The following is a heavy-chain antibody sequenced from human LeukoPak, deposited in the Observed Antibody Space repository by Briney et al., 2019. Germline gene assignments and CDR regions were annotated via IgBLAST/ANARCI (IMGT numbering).Heavy chain of an antibody. CDR3: ARDGYYYYGMDV. Sequence: WVSVIYSCGSTSYADSVKGTLTISRDNSKNPLYLQMNSLRAEDTAVYYCARDGYYYYGMDVWGQGTTVTVSS. V-gene: IGHV3-66*01. CDR2: IYSCGST. J-gene: IGHJ6*02.